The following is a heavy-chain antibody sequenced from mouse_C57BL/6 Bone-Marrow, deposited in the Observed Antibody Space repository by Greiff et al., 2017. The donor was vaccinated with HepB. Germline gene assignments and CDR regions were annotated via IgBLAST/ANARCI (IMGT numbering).Heavy chain of an antibody. V-gene: IGHV1-69*01. D-gene: IGHD1-1*01. CDR3: AREYYGSREY. CDR2: IDPSDSYT. J-gene: IGHJ2*01. Sequence: QVQLQQPGAELVMPGASVKLSCKASGYTFTSYWMHWVKQRPGQGLEWIGEIDPSDSYTNYNQKFKGKSTLTVDKSSSTAYMQLSSLTSEDSAVYYCAREYYGSREYWGQGTTLTVSS. CDR1: GYTFTSYW.